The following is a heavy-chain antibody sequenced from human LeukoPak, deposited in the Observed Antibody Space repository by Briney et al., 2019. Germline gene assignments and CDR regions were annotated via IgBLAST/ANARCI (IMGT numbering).Heavy chain of an antibody. CDR3: AKSVVPAALFDY. CDR1: GGSISSSTYY. J-gene: IGHJ4*02. D-gene: IGHD2-2*01. V-gene: IGHV4-39*07. Sequence: SETLSLTCTVSGGSISSSTYYWGWIQQPPGKGLEWIGSIYHSGSTYYNPSLKSRVTISVDTSKNQFSLKLSSVTAADTAVYYCAKSVVPAALFDYWGQGTLVTVSS. CDR2: IYHSGST.